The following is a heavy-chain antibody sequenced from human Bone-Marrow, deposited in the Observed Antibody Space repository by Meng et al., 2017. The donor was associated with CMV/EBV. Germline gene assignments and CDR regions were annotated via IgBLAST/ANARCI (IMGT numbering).Heavy chain of an antibody. CDR2: IKQDGSET. V-gene: IGHV3-7*01. Sequence: GGSLRLSCTVSGGSISSYYWSWIRQPPGKGLEWVANIKQDGSETYYVDSVKGRFTISRDNAKNSLYLQMNSLRAEDTAVYYCARVRFWSGYRNYFDYWGQGTLVTVSS. J-gene: IGHJ4*02. CDR3: ARVRFWSGYRNYFDY. CDR1: GGSISSYY. D-gene: IGHD3-3*01.